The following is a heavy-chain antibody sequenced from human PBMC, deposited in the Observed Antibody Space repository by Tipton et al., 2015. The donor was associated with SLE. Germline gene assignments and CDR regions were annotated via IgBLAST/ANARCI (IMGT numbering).Heavy chain of an antibody. Sequence: TLSLTCTVSGGSISSGDYSWSWIRQPPGKGLEWIGYIYYSGSTYYNPPLKSRVTISVDTSKNQFSLKLSSVTAADTAVYYCARTRYGVNDAFDIWGQGTMVTVSS. CDR3: ARTRYGVNDAFDI. J-gene: IGHJ3*02. CDR1: GGSISSGDYS. CDR2: IYYSGST. D-gene: IGHD4-17*01. V-gene: IGHV4-30-4*01.